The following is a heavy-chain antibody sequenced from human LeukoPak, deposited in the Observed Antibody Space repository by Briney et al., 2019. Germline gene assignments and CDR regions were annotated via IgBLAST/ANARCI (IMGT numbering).Heavy chain of an antibody. J-gene: IGHJ4*02. D-gene: IGHD5-12*01. CDR3: ARLRYSGYEKNSFDY. CDR2: IYPGDSDT. V-gene: IGHV5-51*01. CDR1: GYSLTSYW. Sequence: GESLKISCKGSGYSLTSYWIGWVRQMPGKGLEWMGIIYPGDSDTRYSPSFQGQVTISADKSISTAYLQWSSLKASDTAMCYCARLRYSGYEKNSFDYWGQGTLVTVSS.